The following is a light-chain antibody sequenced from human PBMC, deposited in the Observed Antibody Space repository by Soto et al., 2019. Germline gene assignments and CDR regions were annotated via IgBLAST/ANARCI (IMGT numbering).Light chain of an antibody. CDR1: QSISAW. CDR2: DAS. V-gene: IGKV1-5*01. CDR3: QQYDTYLRT. Sequence: DIQMTQSPSTLSASVGDRVTITCRASQSISAWLAWYQQKPGRAPKLLIYDASNLQSGVPSRFSGSGSGTESTLTIDSLQPDDFATYYCQQYDTYLRTFGQGTKVEIK. J-gene: IGKJ1*01.